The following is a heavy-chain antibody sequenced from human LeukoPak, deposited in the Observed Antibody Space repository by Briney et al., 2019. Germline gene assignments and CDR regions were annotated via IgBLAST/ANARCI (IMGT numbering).Heavy chain of an antibody. CDR1: GYSISSGYY. D-gene: IGHD3-22*01. V-gene: IGHV4-38-2*01. CDR3: ARVLSPRQYYYDSSGPRRFDY. Sequence: SETLSLTCAVSGYSISSGYYWGWIRQPPGKGLEWIGSIYHSGSTYYNPSLKSRVTISVDTSKSQFSLKLSSVTAADTAVYYCARVLSPRQYYYDSSGPRRFDYWGQGTLVTVSS. J-gene: IGHJ4*02. CDR2: IYHSGST.